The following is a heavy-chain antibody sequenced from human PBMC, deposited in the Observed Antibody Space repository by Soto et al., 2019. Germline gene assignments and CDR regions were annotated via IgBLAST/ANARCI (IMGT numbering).Heavy chain of an antibody. J-gene: IGHJ4*02. D-gene: IGHD6-13*01. V-gene: IGHV4-59*01. CDR2: IHYSGTT. Sequence: SETLSLTCTVSGGSMRNYFWTWIRQPPGKGLEWIGYIHYSGTTSFFPSYNPSLRSRVTISEDTSKNQFSLKLLSVTTADTAVYFCAAGEASSRNLAPYYLDFWGQGTLVTVSS. CDR1: GGSMRNYF. CDR3: AAGEASSRNLAPYYLDF.